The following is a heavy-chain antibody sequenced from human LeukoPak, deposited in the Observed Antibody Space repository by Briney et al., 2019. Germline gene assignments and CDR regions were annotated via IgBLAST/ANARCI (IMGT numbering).Heavy chain of an antibody. CDR1: GFTFSSYW. CDR3: ARDPIGYSYIDY. V-gene: IGHV3-74*01. CDR2: INLEGSST. D-gene: IGHD5-18*01. Sequence: PGGSLRLSCTISGFTFSSYWMHWVRQAPGKGLVWVSRINLEGSSTNYADSVKGRFTISRDNAKSTLYLQMNSLRAEDTALYYCARDPIGYSYIDYWGQGTLVTVSS. J-gene: IGHJ4*02.